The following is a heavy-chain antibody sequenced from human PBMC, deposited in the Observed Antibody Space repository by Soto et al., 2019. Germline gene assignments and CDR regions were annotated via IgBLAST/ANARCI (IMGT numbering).Heavy chain of an antibody. CDR3: AGFVVVVAATPYGMDV. CDR1: GYTFTGYY. D-gene: IGHD2-15*01. V-gene: IGHV1-69*13. J-gene: IGHJ6*02. CDR2: IIPIFGTA. Sequence: ASVKVSCKASGYTFTGYYMHWVRQAPGQGLEWMGGIIPIFGTANYAQKFQGRVTITADESTSTAYMELSSLRSEDTAVYYCAGFVVVVAATPYGMDVWGQGTTVPVSS.